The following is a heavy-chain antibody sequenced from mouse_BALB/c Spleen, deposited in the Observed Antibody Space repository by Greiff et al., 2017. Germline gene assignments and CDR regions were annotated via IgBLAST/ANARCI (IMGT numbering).Heavy chain of an antibody. D-gene: IGHD2-3*01. CDR2: IRNKANGYTT. Sequence: EVNLVESGGGLVQPGGSLRLSCATSGFTFTDYYMSWVRQPPGKALEWLGFIRNKANGYTTEYSASVKGRFTISRDNSQSILYLQMNTLRAEDSATYYCARDRGGYYGFDYWGQGTTLTVSS. CDR3: ARDRGGYYGFDY. CDR1: GFTFTDYY. J-gene: IGHJ2*01. V-gene: IGHV7-3*02.